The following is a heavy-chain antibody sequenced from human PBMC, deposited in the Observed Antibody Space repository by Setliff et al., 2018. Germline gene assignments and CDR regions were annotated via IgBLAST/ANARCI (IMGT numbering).Heavy chain of an antibody. D-gene: IGHD3-22*01. V-gene: IGHV4-39*07. CDR3: ARGRRITMIVVPPGVFDI. CDR2: IDQSGIT. CDR1: GGSISSSSYY. Sequence: KTSETLSLTCTVSGGSISSSSYYWGWIRQPPGKGPEWIGEIDQSGITNYNPSLKSRVTISIDTSKNQFSLRLSSVTATDTAVYYCARGRRITMIVVPPGVFDIWGQGTMVTVSS. J-gene: IGHJ3*02.